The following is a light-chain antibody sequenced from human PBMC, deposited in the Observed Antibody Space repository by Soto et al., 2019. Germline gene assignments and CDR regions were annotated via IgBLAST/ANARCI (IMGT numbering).Light chain of an antibody. CDR1: QSLLHSNVYNY. J-gene: IGKJ4*01. CDR2: LGS. CDR3: MQALHTPLT. V-gene: IGKV2-28*01. Sequence: DIVMTQSPLSLPVTPVEPASISCRSSQSLLHSNVYNYLDWYLQKPVQSPQVLIYLGSNRASGVPDRFSGSGSCTDFTLKISRVEAEDVGIYYCMQALHTPLTFGGGTKVELK.